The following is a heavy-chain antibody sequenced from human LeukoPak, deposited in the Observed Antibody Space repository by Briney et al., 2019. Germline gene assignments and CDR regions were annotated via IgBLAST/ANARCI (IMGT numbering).Heavy chain of an antibody. V-gene: IGHV4-4*07. D-gene: IGHD1-7*01. CDR2: IYTSGST. CDR1: GDSISGYY. J-gene: IGHJ4*02. CDR3: ARDRITGTTRGFDY. Sequence: SETLSLTCTVSGDSISGYYWSWIRQPAGKGLEWIGRIYTSGSTNYNPSLKSRVTMSVDTSKNQFSLKLSSVTAADTAVYYCARDRITGTTRGFDYWGQGILVTVSS.